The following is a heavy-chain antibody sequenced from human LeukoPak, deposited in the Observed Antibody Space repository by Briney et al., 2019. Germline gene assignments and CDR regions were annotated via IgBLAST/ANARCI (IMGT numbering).Heavy chain of an antibody. V-gene: IGHV3-21*01. D-gene: IGHD3-9*01. CDR3: AARGRYFDWSQPGTDAFDI. CDR1: GFTFSGYN. CDR2: ISSSSSYI. Sequence: GGSLRLSCAASGFTFSGYNMNWVRQAPGKGLEWVSSISSSSSYIYYADSVKGRFTISRDNAKNSLYLQMNSLRAEDTAVYYCAARGRYFDWSQPGTDAFDIWGQGTMVTVSS. J-gene: IGHJ3*02.